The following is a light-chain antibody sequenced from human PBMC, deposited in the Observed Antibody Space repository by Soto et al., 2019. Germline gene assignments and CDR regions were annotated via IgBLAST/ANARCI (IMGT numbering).Light chain of an antibody. J-gene: IGKJ1*01. V-gene: IGKV1-6*01. CDR1: QGIRTE. Sequence: AIQMTQSPSSLYASVGDRVTITCRASQGIRTELGWYQQKPGKAPRLLIYGASTLRGGVPSRFSGSGSGTDFTLTISSLQPEDFATYYCLQDNSYPRTFGQGNKVEIK. CDR3: LQDNSYPRT. CDR2: GAS.